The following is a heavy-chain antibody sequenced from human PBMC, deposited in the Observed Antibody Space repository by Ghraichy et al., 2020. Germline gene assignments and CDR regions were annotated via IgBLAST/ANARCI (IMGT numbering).Heavy chain of an antibody. CDR1: GFIVNNYW. Sequence: GGSLRLSCAASGFIVNNYWMHWVRQAPGKGLVWLSRVSSDGTTTNYADSVNGRFTVTRDDAKRTVYLEMNRLTPEDTGIYYCARPARGKSGWYRAFDSWGPGTLVSVSS. V-gene: IGHV3-74*01. D-gene: IGHD6-19*01. CDR3: ARPARGKSGWYRAFDS. J-gene: IGHJ5*01. CDR2: VSSDGTTT.